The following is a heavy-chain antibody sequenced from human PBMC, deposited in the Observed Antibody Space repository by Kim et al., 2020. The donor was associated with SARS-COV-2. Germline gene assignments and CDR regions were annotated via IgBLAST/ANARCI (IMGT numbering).Heavy chain of an antibody. CDR1: GFTVSSNY. D-gene: IGHD3-3*01. CDR2: IYSGGST. CDR3: ASPTSRDFWSGYYETYGMDV. J-gene: IGHJ6*02. Sequence: GGSLRLSCAASGFTVSSNYMSWVRQAPGKGLEWVSVIYSGGSTYYADSVKGRFTISRDNSKNTLYLQMNSLRAEDTAVYYCASPTSRDFWSGYYETYGMDVWGQGTTVTVSS. V-gene: IGHV3-66*01.